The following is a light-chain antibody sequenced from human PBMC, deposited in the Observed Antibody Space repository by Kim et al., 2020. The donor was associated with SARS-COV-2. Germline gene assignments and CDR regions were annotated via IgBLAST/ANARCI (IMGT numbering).Light chain of an antibody. CDR2: NKN. V-gene: IGLV1-44*01. Sequence: GQRVTITCSGGSANIGSDPENWYQHLPGTALKLLIYNKNQRPSGVPDRFSGATSGASASLAISGLQSEDEADYYCASWDDSLNGVVFGGGTKLTVL. CDR1: SANIGSDP. J-gene: IGLJ2*01. CDR3: ASWDDSLNGVV.